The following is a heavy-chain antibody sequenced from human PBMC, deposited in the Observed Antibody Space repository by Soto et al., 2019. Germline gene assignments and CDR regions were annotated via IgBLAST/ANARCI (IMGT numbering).Heavy chain of an antibody. D-gene: IGHD6-13*01. V-gene: IGHV3-23*01. CDR1: GFSFSGYA. CDR3: AKDQGSSWYEIDY. Sequence: GGSLRLSCAASGFSFSGYAMNWVRQAPGKGLEWVSSISGSGVTANYADSVKGRFTISRDNSNNIVYLQINSLRADDTAVYYCAKDQGSSWYEIDYWGQGTLVTVSS. CDR2: ISGSGVTA. J-gene: IGHJ4*02.